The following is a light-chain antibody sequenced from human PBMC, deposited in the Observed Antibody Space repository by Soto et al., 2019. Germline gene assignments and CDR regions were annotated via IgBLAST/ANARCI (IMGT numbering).Light chain of an antibody. J-gene: IGKJ4*01. CDR1: QSVSSS. Sequence: EIVMTQSPAPLSVSPGERAALSCRASQSVSSSLAWYQQKPGQAPRLLIYGASTRATGIPARFSGSGSGTEFTLTIGSLQSEDVAVYYCQQYNNWPLTFGGGTKVEIK. CDR3: QQYNNWPLT. V-gene: IGKV3-15*01. CDR2: GAS.